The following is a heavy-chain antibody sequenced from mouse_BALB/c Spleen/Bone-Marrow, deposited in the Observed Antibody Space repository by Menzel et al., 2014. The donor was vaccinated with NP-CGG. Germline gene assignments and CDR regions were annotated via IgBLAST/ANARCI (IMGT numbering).Heavy chain of an antibody. CDR2: ISYSGST. V-gene: IGHV3-8*02. J-gene: IGHJ3*01. CDR1: GDSITSGY. Sequence: EVQLQQSGPSLVKPSQTLSLTCSVTGDSITSGYWNWIRKFPGNKLEYMGYISYSGSTYYNPSLKSRISITRDTSKNQYYLQLNSVTAEDTATYYCTTFRGGNFDVRFPYWGQGTLVTVSA. D-gene: IGHD2-1*01. CDR3: TTFRGGNFDVRFPY.